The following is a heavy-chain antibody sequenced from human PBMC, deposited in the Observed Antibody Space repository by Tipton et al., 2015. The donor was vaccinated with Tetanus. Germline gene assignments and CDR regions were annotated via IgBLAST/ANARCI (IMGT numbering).Heavy chain of an antibody. CDR1: GGSIRGGTFY. D-gene: IGHD3-3*01. CDR3: ARHQSGYFTPFDY. V-gene: IGHV4-39*01. J-gene: IGHJ4*02. Sequence: TLSLTCTVSGGSIRGGTFYWGWIRQPPGKGLEWIGSIYESGDTYYIPSLKSRVTISVDTSKNQFSLNLNSMAAADTGVYYCARHQSGYFTPFDYWGQGNLVPVSS. CDR2: IYESGDT.